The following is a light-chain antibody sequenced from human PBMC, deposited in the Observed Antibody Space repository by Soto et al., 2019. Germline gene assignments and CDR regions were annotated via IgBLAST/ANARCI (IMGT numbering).Light chain of an antibody. V-gene: IGKV1-39*01. J-gene: IGKJ2*01. CDR2: AAS. CDR1: QSIRSH. Sequence: DIQMTQSPSSLSASVRDRVTITCRASQSIRSHLNWYQERPGKAPKLLIYAASSLQSGVPSRFSGTRSVTDFTLTISSLRPEDVATYYCQQSYNPPYTFGQGTKLESK. CDR3: QQSYNPPYT.